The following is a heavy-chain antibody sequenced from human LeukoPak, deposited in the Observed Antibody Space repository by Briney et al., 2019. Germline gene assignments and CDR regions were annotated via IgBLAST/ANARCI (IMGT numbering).Heavy chain of an antibody. J-gene: IGHJ4*02. V-gene: IGHV4-34*01. D-gene: IGHD6-19*01. CDR1: GGSFSGYY. CDR3: ARGSLIAVAGTVGGPYYFDY. CDR2: INHSGST. Sequence: SETLSLTCAVYGGSFSGYYWSWIRQPPGKGLEWIGEINHSGSTNYNPSLKSRVTISVDTSKSQFSLKLSSVTAADTAVYYCARGSLIAVAGTVGGPYYFDYWGQGTLVTVSS.